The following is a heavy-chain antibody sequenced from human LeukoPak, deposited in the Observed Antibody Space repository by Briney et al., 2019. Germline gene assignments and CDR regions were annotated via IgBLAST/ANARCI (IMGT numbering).Heavy chain of an antibody. V-gene: IGHV4-59*01. J-gene: IGHJ6*02. Sequence: SETPSLTCTVSGGSISSYYWSWIRQPPGKGLEWIGYIYYSGSTNYNPSLRSRVTISVDTSKNQFSLDLRSVTAADTAVYYCPRGPHYHDSSGYSPSYSYAMDVWGQGTTVTVSS. CDR1: GGSISSYY. CDR2: IYYSGST. D-gene: IGHD3-22*01. CDR3: PRGPHYHDSSGYSPSYSYAMDV.